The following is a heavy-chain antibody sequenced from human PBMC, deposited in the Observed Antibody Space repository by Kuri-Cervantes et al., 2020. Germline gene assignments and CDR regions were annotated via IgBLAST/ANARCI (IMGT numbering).Heavy chain of an antibody. CDR3: ARGLTGNSRPRVFDY. CDR1: GGSISSYY. J-gene: IGHJ4*02. V-gene: IGHV4-59*12. Sequence: SETLSLTCAVSGGSISSYYWSWIRQPPGKGLEYIGYIYYSGSTNYNPSLKSRVTISTDTSKNQFSLKLSSVTAADTAVFYCARGLTGNSRPRVFDYWGQGTLVTVSS. D-gene: IGHD4-23*01. CDR2: IYYSGST.